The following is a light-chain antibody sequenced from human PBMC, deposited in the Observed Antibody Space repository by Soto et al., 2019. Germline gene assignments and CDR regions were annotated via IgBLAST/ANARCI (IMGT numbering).Light chain of an antibody. Sequence: DIPMTQSPSSVSASVGDRVTITCRASQDISNWLAWYQQKPGKAPKLLIYSTYSMQYVVPSRFSGSGSGTEFTLTSTGPQPKDFATYYCQQGSSFPRTFVQGTKVEV. CDR1: QDISNW. V-gene: IGKV1-12*01. J-gene: IGKJ1*01. CDR3: QQGSSFPRT. CDR2: STY.